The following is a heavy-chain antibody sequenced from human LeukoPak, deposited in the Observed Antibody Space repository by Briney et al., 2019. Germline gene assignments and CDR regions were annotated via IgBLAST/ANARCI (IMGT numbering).Heavy chain of an antibody. V-gene: IGHV4-39*01. CDR2: IYYSGST. J-gene: IGHJ4*02. CDR1: GGSISSSSYF. Sequence: PSETLSLTCTVSGGSISSSSYFWGWIRQPPGKGLEWIGSIYYSGSTYYNPSLKSRVTISVDTSKNQFSLKLSSVTAADTAVYYCARHPPLSPYYFDYWGQGTLVTVSS. CDR3: ARHPPLSPYYFDY.